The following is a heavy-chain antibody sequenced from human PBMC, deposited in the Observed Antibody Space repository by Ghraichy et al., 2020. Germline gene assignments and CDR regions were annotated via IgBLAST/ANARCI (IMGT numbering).Heavy chain of an antibody. CDR2: IYYTGTT. D-gene: IGHD3-10*02. Sequence: ESLNISCTISGGSISSYSWTWIWQSPGKALEWIGYIYYTGTTKYNPSLTSRVTISVDTSKNQFSLKLNSVTAADTAVYYCARHDSKMFPPILSSYYYGMDVWGQGTAVTVSS. CDR1: GGSISSYS. CDR3: ARHDSKMFPPILSSYYYGMDV. J-gene: IGHJ6*02. V-gene: IGHV4-59*08.